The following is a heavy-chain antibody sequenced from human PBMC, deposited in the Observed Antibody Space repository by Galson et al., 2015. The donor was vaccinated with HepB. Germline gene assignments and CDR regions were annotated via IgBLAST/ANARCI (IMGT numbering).Heavy chain of an antibody. CDR2: IKEDGSEK. D-gene: IGHD4-17*01. J-gene: IGHJ5*02. Sequence: SLRLSCAVSGLSFDIHAMNWVRLAPGKGLEWVANIKEDGSEKYYVDSLKGRITISRDNAKNSLYLQMNSLRAEDTAIYYCARDRGDYGDGNWFDPWGQGTLVSVSS. CDR1: GLSFDIHA. V-gene: IGHV3-7*01. CDR3: ARDRGDYGDGNWFDP.